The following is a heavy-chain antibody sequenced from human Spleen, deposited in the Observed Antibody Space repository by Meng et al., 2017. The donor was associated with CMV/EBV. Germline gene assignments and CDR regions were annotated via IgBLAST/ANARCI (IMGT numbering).Heavy chain of an antibody. Sequence: GSLRLSCTVSGGSISSYYWSWIRQPPGKGLEWIGYIYYSGSTNYNPSLKSRVTISVDTSKNQFSLKLTSVTAADTAVYYCARGDPTWTGSGYSGMDVWGQGTTVTVSS. CDR2: IYYSGST. D-gene: IGHD3/OR15-3a*01. CDR1: GGSISSYY. J-gene: IGHJ6*02. V-gene: IGHV4-59*01. CDR3: ARGDPTWTGSGYSGMDV.